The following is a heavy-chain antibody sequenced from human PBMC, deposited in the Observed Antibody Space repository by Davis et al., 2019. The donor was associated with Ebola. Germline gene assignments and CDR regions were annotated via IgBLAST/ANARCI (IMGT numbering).Heavy chain of an antibody. CDR3: ARVWPMIVVDHTLVLDY. CDR2: ISSSGSTI. J-gene: IGHJ4*02. CDR1: GFTFSDYY. V-gene: IGHV3-11*01. D-gene: IGHD3-22*01. Sequence: PGGSLRLSCAASGFTFSDYYMSWIRQAPGKGLEWVSYISSSGSTIYYADSVKGRFTISRDNAKNSLYLQMNSLRAEDTAVYYCARVWPMIVVDHTLVLDYWGQGTLVTVSS.